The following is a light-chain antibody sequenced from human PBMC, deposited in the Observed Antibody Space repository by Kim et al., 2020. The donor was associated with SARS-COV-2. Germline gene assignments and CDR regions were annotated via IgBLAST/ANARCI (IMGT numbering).Light chain of an antibody. J-gene: IGLJ7*01. V-gene: IGLV2-23*02. Sequence: QSALTQPASVSGSPGQSITISCTGTSSDVGNYNLVSWYQQHPGKAPKLMIYEVSKRPSGVSNRFSGSKSGNTASLTISGLQAEDEADYYCCSYAGSSNPHFGGGTQLTVL. CDR3: CSYAGSSNPH. CDR1: SSDVGNYNL. CDR2: EVS.